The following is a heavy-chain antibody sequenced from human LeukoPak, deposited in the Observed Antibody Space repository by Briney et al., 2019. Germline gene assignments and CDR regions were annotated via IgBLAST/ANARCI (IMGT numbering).Heavy chain of an antibody. CDR1: GYTFTSYG. CDR2: ISAYNGNT. J-gene: IGHJ4*02. Sequence: ASVKVSCKASGYTFTSYGISWVRQAPGQGLEWMGWISAYNGNTNYAQKLQGRVTMTTDTSTSTAYMELRSLRSDDTAVYYCASSFRSSSWCSIDYWGQGTLVTVSS. D-gene: IGHD6-13*01. CDR3: ASSFRSSSWCSIDY. V-gene: IGHV1-18*01.